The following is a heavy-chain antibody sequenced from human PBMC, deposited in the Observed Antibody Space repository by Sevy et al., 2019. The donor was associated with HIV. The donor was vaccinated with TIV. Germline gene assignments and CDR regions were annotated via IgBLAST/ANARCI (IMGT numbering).Heavy chain of an antibody. CDR1: GFTFSSYV. V-gene: IGHV3-33*08. D-gene: IGHD2-21*02. Sequence: GGSLGLSCAASGFTFSSYVMHWVRQAPGKGLEWVALIWYDGTIKYYADSVKGRFTISRDNSKDTLFLRMNSLTPEDTAVYYCARGGGYCGGDCYSIDYWGQGALVTVSS. J-gene: IGHJ4*02. CDR3: ARGGGYCGGDCYSIDY. CDR2: IWYDGTIK.